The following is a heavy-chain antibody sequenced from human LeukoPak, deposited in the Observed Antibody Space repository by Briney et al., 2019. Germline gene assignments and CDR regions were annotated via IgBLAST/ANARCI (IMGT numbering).Heavy chain of an antibody. CDR3: ARDEFI. CDR2: IKQDGSEK. Sequence: GXSLRXXCAASGFAFSTYWMSWVRQTPGKGLEGVAIIKQDGSEKYYGDSVKGRFTISRDNARTSLYLEMNSLRDEDTAVYYCARDEFIWGRGTMVTVSS. J-gene: IGHJ3*02. CDR1: GFAFSTYW. V-gene: IGHV3-7*01.